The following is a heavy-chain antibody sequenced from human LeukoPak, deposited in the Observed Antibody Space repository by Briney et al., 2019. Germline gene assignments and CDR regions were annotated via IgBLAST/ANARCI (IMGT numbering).Heavy chain of an antibody. Sequence: SVKVSCKASGGTFSSYAISWVRQAPGQGLEWMGGIIPIFGTANYAQKFQGRVTITADKSTSTAYMELSRLRSDDTAVYYCAREDDNWFDPWGQGTLVTVSS. CDR2: IIPIFGTA. J-gene: IGHJ5*02. CDR3: AREDDNWFDP. V-gene: IGHV1-69*06. CDR1: GGTFSSYA.